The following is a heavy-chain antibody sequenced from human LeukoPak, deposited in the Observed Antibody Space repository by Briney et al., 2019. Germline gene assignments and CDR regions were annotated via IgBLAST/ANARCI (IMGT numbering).Heavy chain of an antibody. CDR3: AREVTYYDFWSGYYKSRFDY. CDR1: GYTFTSYD. Sequence: ASVTVSCKASGYTFTSYDINWVRQATGQGLEWMGWMNPNSGNTGYAQKFQGGVTMTRNTSISTAYMELSSLRSEDTAVYYCAREVTYYDFWSGYYKSRFDYWGQGTLVTVSS. CDR2: MNPNSGNT. J-gene: IGHJ4*02. D-gene: IGHD3-3*01. V-gene: IGHV1-8*01.